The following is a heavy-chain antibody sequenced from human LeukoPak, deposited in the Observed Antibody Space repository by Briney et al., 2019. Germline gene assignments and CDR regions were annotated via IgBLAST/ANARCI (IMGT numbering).Heavy chain of an antibody. J-gene: IGHJ4*02. Sequence: GGTLRLSCAASGFTFSRYGMSWVRQAPDKGLEWAALISYEGSNTYYADSVKGRFTIFRDNSKNTVYLQMNSVRPEDTAVYYCAKDRLQRGGNLFLDSWGQGTLVTVSS. CDR2: ISYEGSNT. CDR3: AKDRLQRGGNLFLDS. V-gene: IGHV3-30*18. CDR1: GFTFSRYG. D-gene: IGHD3-16*01.